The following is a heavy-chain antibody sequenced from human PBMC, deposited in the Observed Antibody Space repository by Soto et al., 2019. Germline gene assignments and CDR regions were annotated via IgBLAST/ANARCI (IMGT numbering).Heavy chain of an antibody. CDR3: AREIIASGYDY. V-gene: IGHV1-3*01. Sequence: ASVKVSCKASGYTFRSYSLHWARQAPGQRLEWMGWINGGSGNTQYSQNFQGRVTITRDTSASTVYMDLTSLRSEDTAFYYCAREIIASGYDYWGQGTLVNVSS. CDR1: GYTFRSYS. CDR2: INGGSGNT. J-gene: IGHJ4*02. D-gene: IGHD2-21*01.